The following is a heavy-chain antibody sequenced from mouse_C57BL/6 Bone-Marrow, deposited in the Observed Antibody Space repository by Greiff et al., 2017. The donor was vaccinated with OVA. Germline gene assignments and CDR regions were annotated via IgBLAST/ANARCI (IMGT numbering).Heavy chain of an antibody. V-gene: IGHV5-4*01. CDR2: ISDGGSYT. CDR1: GFTFSSYA. J-gene: IGHJ3*01. D-gene: IGHD2-12*01. Sequence: EVMLVESGGGLVKPGGSLKLSCAASGFTFSSYAMSWVRQTPEKRLEWVATISDGGSYTYYPDNVKGRFTISRDTAKNNLYLQMSHLKSEDAAMYYCARDNDGFAYWGQGTLVTVSA. CDR3: ARDNDGFAY.